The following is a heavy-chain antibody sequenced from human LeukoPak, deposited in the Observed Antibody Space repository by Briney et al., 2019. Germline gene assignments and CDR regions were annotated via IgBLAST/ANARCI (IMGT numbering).Heavy chain of an antibody. Sequence: GGSLRLSCAASGFSVNNNYMSWVRQAPGKGLEWVSSMYSDGSTYYADSVKGRFSISRDSSKNTMYLQMNSLRDGDTAVYFCARDAAQGGGNSDKWGQGTLVTVS. J-gene: IGHJ4*02. V-gene: IGHV3-53*01. D-gene: IGHD4-23*01. CDR3: ARDAAQGGGNSDK. CDR2: MYSDGST. CDR1: GFSVNNNY.